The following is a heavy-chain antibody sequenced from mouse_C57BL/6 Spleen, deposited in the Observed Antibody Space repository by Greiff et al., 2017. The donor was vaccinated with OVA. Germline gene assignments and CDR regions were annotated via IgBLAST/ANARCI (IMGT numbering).Heavy chain of an antibody. Sequence: QVQLQQSGAELVKPGASVKISCKASGYAFSSYWMNWVKQRPGKGLEWIGQIYPGDGDTNYNGKFKGKATLTADKSSSTAYMQLSSLTSEDSAVYFCAREGLATFYGSSPLGYFDVWGTGTTVTVSS. V-gene: IGHV1-80*01. CDR2: IYPGDGDT. CDR1: GYAFSSYW. D-gene: IGHD1-1*01. CDR3: AREGLATFYGSSPLGYFDV. J-gene: IGHJ1*03.